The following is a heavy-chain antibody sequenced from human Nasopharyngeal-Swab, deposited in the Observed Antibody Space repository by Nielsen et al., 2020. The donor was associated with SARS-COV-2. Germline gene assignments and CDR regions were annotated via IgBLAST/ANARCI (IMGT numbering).Heavy chain of an antibody. J-gene: IGHJ4*02. CDR3: AKGVKYDFWSGTWGD. CDR2: ISWNSGST. CDR1: GFTFDDYA. Sequence: GGSLRLSCAASGFTFDDYAMHWVRQAPGKGLEWVSGISWNSGSTGYADSVKGRFTISRDNAKNSLYLQMNSLRAEDTALYYGAKGVKYDFWSGTWGDWGQGTLVTVSS. D-gene: IGHD3-3*01. V-gene: IGHV3-9*01.